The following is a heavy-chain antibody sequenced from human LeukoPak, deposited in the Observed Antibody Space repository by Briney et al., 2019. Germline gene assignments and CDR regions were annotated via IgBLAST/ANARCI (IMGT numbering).Heavy chain of an antibody. Sequence: ASVKVSCKASGGTFGNNGIGWVRQAPGQGLEWMGWISAYNGNTNYAQKLQGRVTMTTDTSTSTAYMELRSLRSDDTAVYYCARDRVYYYDSSGYKGGFDYWGQGTLVTVSS. CDR3: ARDRVYYYDSSGYKGGFDY. CDR1: GGTFGNNG. V-gene: IGHV1-18*01. D-gene: IGHD3-22*01. CDR2: ISAYNGNT. J-gene: IGHJ4*02.